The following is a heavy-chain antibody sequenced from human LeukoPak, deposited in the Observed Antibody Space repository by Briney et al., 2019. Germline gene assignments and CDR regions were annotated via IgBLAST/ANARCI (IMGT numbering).Heavy chain of an antibody. J-gene: IGHJ5*02. CDR2: INPNSGGT. V-gene: IGHV1-2*02. Sequence: ASVKVSCKASGYTFTGCYMHWVRQAPGQGLEWVGWINPNSGGTNYAQKFQGRVTMTRDTSISTAYMELSRLRSDDTAVYYCETEQPLLLGGGLNWFDPWGQGTLVTVSS. CDR1: GYTFTGCY. D-gene: IGHD3-16*01. CDR3: ETEQPLLLGGGLNWFDP.